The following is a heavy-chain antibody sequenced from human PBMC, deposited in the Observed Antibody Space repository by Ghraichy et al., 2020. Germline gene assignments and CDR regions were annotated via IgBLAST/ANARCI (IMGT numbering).Heavy chain of an antibody. D-gene: IGHD5-18*01. CDR1: GFTFGDYA. Sequence: GGSLRLSCTASGFTFGDYAMSWFRQAPGKGLEWVGFIRSKAYGGTTEYAASVKGRFTISRDDSKSIAYLQMNSLKTEDTAVYYCTRDKDTAMVNDAFDIWGQGTMVTVSS. CDR2: IRSKAYGGTT. V-gene: IGHV3-49*03. J-gene: IGHJ3*02. CDR3: TRDKDTAMVNDAFDI.